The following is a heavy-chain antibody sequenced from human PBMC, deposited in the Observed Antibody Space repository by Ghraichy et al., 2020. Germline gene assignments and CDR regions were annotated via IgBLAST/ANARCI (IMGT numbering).Heavy chain of an antibody. CDR1: GDSVSSNSAA. D-gene: IGHD3-22*01. V-gene: IGHV6-1*01. CDR2: TYYRSKWYN. J-gene: IGHJ4*02. Sequence: SQTLSLTCAISGDSVSSNSAAWNWIRQSPSRGLEWLGRTYYRSKWYNDYAVSVKSRITINPDTSKNQFSLQLNSVTPEDTAVYYCARSEKGYYYDSSGYYAGFDYWGQGTLVTVSS. CDR3: ARSEKGYYYDSSGYYAGFDY.